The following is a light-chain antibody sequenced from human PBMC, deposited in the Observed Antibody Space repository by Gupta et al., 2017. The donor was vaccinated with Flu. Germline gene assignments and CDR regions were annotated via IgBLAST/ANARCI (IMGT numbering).Light chain of an antibody. CDR1: SSNTGAGYV. CDR3: QSYDSSLSGWV. J-gene: IGLJ3*02. V-gene: IGLV1-40*01. CDR2: SNT. Sequence: QSALTQPPSVSGAPGQRVTISCTGSSSNTGAGYVVHWYQQLPGAAPKLLIYSNTNRPSGVPDRFSGSKSDTSASLAITELQAEDEAVYYCQSYDSSLSGWVFGGGTKLTVL.